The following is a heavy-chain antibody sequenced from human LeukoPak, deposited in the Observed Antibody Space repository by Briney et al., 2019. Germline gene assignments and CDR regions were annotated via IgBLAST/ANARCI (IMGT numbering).Heavy chain of an antibody. CDR2: ISYDGSNK. Sequence: PGRSLRLSCAASGFTFSSYAMHWVRQAPGKGLEWVAVISYDGSNKYYADSVKGRFTISRDNSKNTLYLQMNSLRAEDTAVYYCARDFLLFQRGVGYFDYWGQGTLVTVSS. D-gene: IGHD6-25*01. CDR1: GFTFSSYA. CDR3: ARDFLLFQRGVGYFDY. V-gene: IGHV3-30-3*01. J-gene: IGHJ4*02.